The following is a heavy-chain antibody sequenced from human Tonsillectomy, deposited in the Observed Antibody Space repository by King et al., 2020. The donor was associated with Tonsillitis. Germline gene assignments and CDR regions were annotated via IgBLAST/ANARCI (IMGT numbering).Heavy chain of an antibody. CDR2: ISYDGSNK. J-gene: IGHJ4*02. D-gene: IGHD4-17*01. Sequence: QLVQSGGGVVQPGRSLRLSCAASGFTFSSYAMHWVRQAPGKGLEWVAVISYDGSNKYYADSVKGRFTISRDNSKNTLYLQMNSLRAEDTAVYYCATDDGDYYFDYWGQGTLVTVSS. CDR1: GFTFSSYA. CDR3: ATDDGDYYFDY. V-gene: IGHV3-30-3*01.